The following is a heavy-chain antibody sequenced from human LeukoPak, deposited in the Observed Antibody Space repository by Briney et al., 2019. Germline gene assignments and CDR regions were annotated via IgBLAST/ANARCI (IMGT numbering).Heavy chain of an antibody. J-gene: IGHJ2*01. D-gene: IGHD4-17*01. CDR1: GFTFNSYY. Sequence: PGGSLRLSCAASGFTFNSYYMTWVRQAPGKGLEWVSVIFIGGSTYYADSVKGRFAISRDSSKNTVYLQMDSLRVEDTAVYYCARVMTATTYWYFDLWGRGSLVTVSS. CDR2: IFIGGST. CDR3: ARVMTATTYWYFDL. V-gene: IGHV3-66*02.